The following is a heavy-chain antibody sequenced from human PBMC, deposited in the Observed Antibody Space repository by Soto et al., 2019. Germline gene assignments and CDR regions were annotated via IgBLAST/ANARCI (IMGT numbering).Heavy chain of an antibody. D-gene: IGHD3-10*01. CDR1: GYSFTSYW. J-gene: IGHJ6*02. CDR2: IDPSDSYT. Sequence: PGESLKISCKGSGYSFTSYWIAWVRQMPGKGLEWMGRIDPSDSYTNYSPYFQGHVTISADKSISTAYLQWSSLKASDTAMYYCARRPQVSGHYCYCGMDGWGQENTVTVSS. V-gene: IGHV5-10-1*01. CDR3: ARRPQVSGHYCYCGMDG.